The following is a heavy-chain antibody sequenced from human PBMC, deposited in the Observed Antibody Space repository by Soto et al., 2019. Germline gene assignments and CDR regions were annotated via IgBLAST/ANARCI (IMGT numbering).Heavy chain of an antibody. CDR2: IIPIFGTA. J-gene: IGHJ6*02. D-gene: IGHD2-2*01. CDR3: ARGDIVVVPAAIGRVYYYGVDV. V-gene: IGHV1-69*13. CDR1: GGAFSSYG. Sequence: SVKVSCKASGGAFSSYGINWVRQAPGQGLEWMGGIIPIFGTANYAQKFQGRVTITADASTYTAYMELSSLRSEDTAVYYCARGDIVVVPAAIGRVYYYGVDVWGQGTTVTVSS.